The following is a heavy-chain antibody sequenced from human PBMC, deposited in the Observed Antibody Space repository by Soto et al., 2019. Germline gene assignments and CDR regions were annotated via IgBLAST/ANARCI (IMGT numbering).Heavy chain of an antibody. D-gene: IGHD5-12*01. CDR2: ISSSSSYI. Sequence: PGGSLRLSCAASGFTFSSYSMNWVRQAPGKGLEWVSSISSSSSYIYYADSVKGRFTISRDNAKNSLYLRMNSLRAEDTAVYYCARDKGVEMATTSDYWGQGTLVTVSS. CDR3: ARDKGVEMATTSDY. J-gene: IGHJ4*02. CDR1: GFTFSSYS. V-gene: IGHV3-21*01.